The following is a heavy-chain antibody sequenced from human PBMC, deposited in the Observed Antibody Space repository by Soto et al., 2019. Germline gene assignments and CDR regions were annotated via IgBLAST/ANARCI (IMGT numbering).Heavy chain of an antibody. CDR1: GFTFSSYA. CDR2: ITASGDTT. Sequence: GGSLRLSCTASGFTFSSYAMSWVRQAPGKGLEWDSAITASGDTTYYADSVKGRFTISRDNPKNTLYLQMNSLRAEDTAIYYCAKARCSSTTCYVPDYWGQGTLVTVSS. J-gene: IGHJ4*02. D-gene: IGHD2-2*01. CDR3: AKARCSSTTCYVPDY. V-gene: IGHV3-23*01.